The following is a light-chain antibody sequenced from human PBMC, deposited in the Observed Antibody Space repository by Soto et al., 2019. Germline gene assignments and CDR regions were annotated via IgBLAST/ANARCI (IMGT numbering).Light chain of an antibody. J-gene: IGLJ2*01. V-gene: IGLV2-8*01. CDR3: SSYAGSNNFVV. CDR2: DVN. Sequence: QSALTQPPTASGSPGQSVTISCTGTGSDVGGHKFVSWYQQHPGKAPKLMIYDVNKRPSGVPDRFSGSKSGNTASLTVSGLQAEDEADYYCSSYAGSNNFVVFGGGTKLTVL. CDR1: GSDVGGHKF.